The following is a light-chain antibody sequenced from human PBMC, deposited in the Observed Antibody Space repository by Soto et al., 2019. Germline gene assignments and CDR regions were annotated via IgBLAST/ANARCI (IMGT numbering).Light chain of an antibody. CDR3: CSYAGSSTFLV. J-gene: IGLJ2*01. CDR1: SSDVGSYNL. V-gene: IGLV2-23*02. Sequence: QSALTQPASVSGSPGQSITIPCTGTSSDVGSYNLVSWYQHHPRKAPKLMIYEVSKRPSGISNRFSGSKSGNTASLTISGLQAEDEADYYCCSYAGSSTFLVFGGGTKVTVL. CDR2: EVS.